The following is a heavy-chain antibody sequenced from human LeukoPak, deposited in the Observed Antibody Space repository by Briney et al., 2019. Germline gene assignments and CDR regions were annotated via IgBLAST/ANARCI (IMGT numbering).Heavy chain of an antibody. CDR3: AKDLAAMVTPLFYGMDV. D-gene: IGHD5-18*01. J-gene: IGHJ6*02. CDR1: GFTFDDYA. Sequence: GGSLRLSCAASGFTFDDYAMHWVRQAPGKGLEWVSLISGDGGSTYYADSVKGRFTISRDNSKNSLYLQMNSPRTEDTALYYCAKDLAAMVTPLFYGMDVWGQGTTVTVSS. V-gene: IGHV3-43*02. CDR2: ISGDGGST.